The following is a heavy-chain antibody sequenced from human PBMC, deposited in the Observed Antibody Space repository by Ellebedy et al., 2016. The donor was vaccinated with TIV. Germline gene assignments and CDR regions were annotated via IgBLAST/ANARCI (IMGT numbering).Heavy chain of an antibody. CDR1: GGSFSGYY. CDR3: ARDRRGGMNMVRGVINHFDY. D-gene: IGHD3-10*01. J-gene: IGHJ4*02. V-gene: IGHV4-59*01. Sequence: SETLSLXXAVYGGSFSGYYWSWIRQPPGKGLEWIGYVHNSGRTDYNPSLKSRVTISVDTSRNQFSLRLSSVTAADTAVYYCARDRRGGMNMVRGVINHFDYWGQGTLVTVSS. CDR2: VHNSGRT.